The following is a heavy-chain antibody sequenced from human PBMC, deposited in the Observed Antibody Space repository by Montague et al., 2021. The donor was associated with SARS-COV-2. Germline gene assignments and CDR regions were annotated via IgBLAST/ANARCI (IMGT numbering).Heavy chain of an antibody. CDR3: ARVGRQQLVRLSGMDV. CDR1: GGSISSSSYY. Sequence: SETQSLTCTVPGGSISSSSYYWGWIRQPPGKGLEWIGSIYYSGSTXYNPSLKSRVTISVDTSKNQFSLKLSPVTAADTAVYYCARVGRQQLVRLSGMDVWGQGTTVTVSS. V-gene: IGHV4-39*07. J-gene: IGHJ6*02. CDR2: IYYSGST. D-gene: IGHD6-13*01.